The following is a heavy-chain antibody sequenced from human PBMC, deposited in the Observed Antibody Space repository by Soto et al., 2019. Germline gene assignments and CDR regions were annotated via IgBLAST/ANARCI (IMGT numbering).Heavy chain of an antibody. V-gene: IGHV3-11*05. J-gene: IGHJ4*02. CDR1: GFTFSDYY. Sequence: QVQLVESGGGLVKPGGSLRLSCAASGFTFSDYYMTWIRQAPGKGLEWVSYISSSTSHTNYADSVKGRFTISRDNAKNSLFLQMNSLRAEDTAGYYCARGSGAAADYFDFWGQGTLVTVSS. D-gene: IGHD6-13*01. CDR2: ISSSTSHT. CDR3: ARGSGAAADYFDF.